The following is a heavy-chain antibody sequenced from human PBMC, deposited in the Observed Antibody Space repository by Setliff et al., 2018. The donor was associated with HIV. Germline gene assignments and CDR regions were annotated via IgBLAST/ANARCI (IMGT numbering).Heavy chain of an antibody. CDR3: ARARYYYDPDNTGSSGEYFDY. CDR1: GDSMSSGDYY. Sequence: PSETLSLTCSVSGDSMSSGDYYWSWIRQHPGKGLEWIGYIYYIGSTYYNPSLKSRITISGDTSKNEFSLKVTSVTAADTAVYFCARARYYYDPDNTGSSGEYFDYWGQGALVTVSS. CDR2: IYYIGST. J-gene: IGHJ4*02. V-gene: IGHV4-31*03. D-gene: IGHD3-22*01.